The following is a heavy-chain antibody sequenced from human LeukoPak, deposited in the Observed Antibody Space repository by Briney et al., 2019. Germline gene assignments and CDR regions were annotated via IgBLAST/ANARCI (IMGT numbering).Heavy chain of an antibody. V-gene: IGHV4-39*01. Sequence: PSETLSLSCAVSGGSITNSNFYWAWIRQPPGTGLEWIGSSRYSGGTYYSPSLKSRVNMSIDTSKNQFSLKLSSVTAADTAVYFCARQMLWFRAIDVWGQGTTVTVSS. CDR3: ARQMLWFRAIDV. CDR2: SRYSGGT. D-gene: IGHD3-10*01. J-gene: IGHJ6*02. CDR1: GGSITNSNFY.